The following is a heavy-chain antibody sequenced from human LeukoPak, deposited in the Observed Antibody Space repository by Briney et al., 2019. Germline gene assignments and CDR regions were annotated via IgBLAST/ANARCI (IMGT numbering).Heavy chain of an antibody. CDR1: EFTFRSWG. CDR3: ARESGSYTGAHYYDSSGYYYAYRGTDCGMDV. V-gene: IGHV3-7*01. CDR2: IKQDGSEK. D-gene: IGHD3-22*01. Sequence: GQSLRLSCGVYEFTFRSWGMGWVRQAPGKGLEWVANIKQDGSEKYYVDSVKGRFTIARDNAKNSLYLQMNSLRAEDTAVYYCARESGSYTGAHYYDSSGYYYAYRGTDCGMDVWGQGTTVTVSS. J-gene: IGHJ6*02.